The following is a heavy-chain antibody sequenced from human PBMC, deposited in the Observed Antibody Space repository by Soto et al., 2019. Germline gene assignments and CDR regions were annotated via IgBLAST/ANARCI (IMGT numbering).Heavy chain of an antibody. V-gene: IGHV3-30-3*01. CDR2: ISYDGSNK. CDR1: GFTFSSYA. CDR3: ARQQLTTPRYYYYYYGMDV. Sequence: GGSLRLSCAASGFTFSSYAMHWVRQAPGKGLEWVAVISYDGSNKYYADSVKGRFTISRDNSKNTLYLQMNSLRAEDTAVYYCARQQLTTPRYYYYYYGMDVWGQGTTVTVSS. D-gene: IGHD4-17*01. J-gene: IGHJ6*02.